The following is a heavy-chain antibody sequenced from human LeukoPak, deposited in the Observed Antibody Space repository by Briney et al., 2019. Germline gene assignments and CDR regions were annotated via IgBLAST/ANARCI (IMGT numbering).Heavy chain of an antibody. CDR1: GGSFSGYY. V-gene: IGHV4-34*01. CDR2: IHYRGAT. J-gene: IGHJ4*02. Sequence: SETLSLTCAVYGGSFSGYYWSWIRQPPGKGLEWIGEIHYRGATNYDPSLKSRVTISGDPSKNHISLKLNSVTAADTAVYYCARGELGHYDIRIKPYHFDSWGQGSLVTVSS. D-gene: IGHD3-22*01. CDR3: ARGELGHYDIRIKPYHFDS.